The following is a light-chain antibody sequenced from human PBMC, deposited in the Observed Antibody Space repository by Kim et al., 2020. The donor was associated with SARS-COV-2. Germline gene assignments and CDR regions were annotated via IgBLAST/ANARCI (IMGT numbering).Light chain of an antibody. V-gene: IGKV1-5*01. CDR1: EDISNC. J-gene: IGKJ2*01. CDR2: DAS. Sequence: SASVGGRATTTCRAGEDISNCMAWYQQTPGKAPKFLLKDASPLETGVPSRFSGSGSGTEFTLTINSLQPDDFATSYCQQYSGYPPSFGQGTKLEI. CDR3: QQYSGYPPS.